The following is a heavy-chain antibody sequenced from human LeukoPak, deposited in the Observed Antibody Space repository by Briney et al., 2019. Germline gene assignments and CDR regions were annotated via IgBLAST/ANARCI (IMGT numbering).Heavy chain of an antibody. CDR3: AREMGDYVWGSYRAYFDY. Sequence: ASVKVSCKASGYTFTSYYMHWVRQAPGQGLEWMGIINPSGGSTSYAQKFQGRVTMTRDMSTSTVYMELSSLRSEDTAVYYCAREMGDYVWGSYRAYFDYWGQGTLVTVSS. D-gene: IGHD3-16*02. V-gene: IGHV1-46*01. CDR2: INPSGGST. CDR1: GYTFTSYY. J-gene: IGHJ4*02.